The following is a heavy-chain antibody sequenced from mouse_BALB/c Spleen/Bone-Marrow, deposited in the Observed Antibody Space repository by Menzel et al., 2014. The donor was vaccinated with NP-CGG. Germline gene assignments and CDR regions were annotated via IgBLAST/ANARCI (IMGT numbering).Heavy chain of an antibody. Sequence: VQLQQSGPELVKPGASMKISCKASGYSFTGYTMNWVEQNHGKNLEWIGLIDPYNGGTSYNQKFKGKATLTVDKSSSTAYMELLSLTSEDSAVYYCARGDYYGYAMDYWGQGTSVTVSS. CDR3: ARGDYYGYAMDY. CDR1: GYSFTGYT. D-gene: IGHD1-1*01. CDR2: IDPYNGGT. V-gene: IGHV1S135*01. J-gene: IGHJ4*01.